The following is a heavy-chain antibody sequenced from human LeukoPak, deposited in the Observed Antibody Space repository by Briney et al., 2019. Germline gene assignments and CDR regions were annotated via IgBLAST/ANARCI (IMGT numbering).Heavy chain of an antibody. CDR2: ISGSGGST. V-gene: IGHV3-23*01. CDR1: GFTFSSYA. D-gene: IGHD6-19*01. Sequence: GGSLRLSCAASGFTFSSYAMSWVRQAPGKGLEWVSAISGSGGSTYYADSVKGRFTISRDNAKNSLYLQMNSLRAEDTAVYYCARDRYSSGWYDYWGQGTLVTVSS. J-gene: IGHJ4*02. CDR3: ARDRYSSGWYDY.